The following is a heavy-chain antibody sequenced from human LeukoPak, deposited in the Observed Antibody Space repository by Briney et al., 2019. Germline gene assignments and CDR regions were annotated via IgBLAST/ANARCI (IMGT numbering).Heavy chain of an antibody. D-gene: IGHD6-13*01. CDR1: DGSISNYY. V-gene: IGHV4-59*08. Sequence: PSETLSLTCTVSDGSISNYYWSWIRQPPERGLEWIGNIYYTGNTNYSPSLKSRVTISLDTSTNQFSLRVTSVAAADTAVYYCARRLRFGNSWYIDYWRQGGLVTVSS. CDR2: IYYTGNT. J-gene: IGHJ4*02. CDR3: ARRLRFGNSWYIDY.